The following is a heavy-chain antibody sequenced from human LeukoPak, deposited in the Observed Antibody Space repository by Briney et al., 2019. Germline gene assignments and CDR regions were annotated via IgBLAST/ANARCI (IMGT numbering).Heavy chain of an antibody. J-gene: IGHJ3*02. CDR2: IYSGGST. CDR3: ATGSDSIGYTAFDI. Sequence: GGSLRLSCAASGLTVSSNYMSWVRQPPGKGLEWVSIIYSGGSTNYTDSLKGRVTISRDNSKNTLYFQMNNLTAEDTAGYYCATGSDSIGYTAFDIWGQGTMVTVSS. V-gene: IGHV3-53*01. CDR1: GLTVSSNY. D-gene: IGHD3-22*01.